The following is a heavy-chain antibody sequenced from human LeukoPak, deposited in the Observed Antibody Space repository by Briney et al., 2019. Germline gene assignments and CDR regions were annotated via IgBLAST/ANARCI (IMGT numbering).Heavy chain of an antibody. J-gene: IGHJ6*03. D-gene: IGHD4-23*01. V-gene: IGHV1-18*01. CDR2: ISAYNGNT. Sequence: GASVKVSCKASGYTFTSYGISWVRQAPGQGLEWMGWISAYNGNTNYAQKLQGRVTMTTDTSTSTAYMELRSLRSDDTAVYYCARELRWGVYYYYYYMDVWGKGTTVTVSS. CDR3: ARELRWGVYYYYYYMDV. CDR1: GYTFTSYG.